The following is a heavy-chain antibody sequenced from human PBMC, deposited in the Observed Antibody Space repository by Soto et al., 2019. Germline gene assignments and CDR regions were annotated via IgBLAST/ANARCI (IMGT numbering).Heavy chain of an antibody. CDR1: GGSISSYY. J-gene: IGHJ6*02. D-gene: IGHD3-10*01. CDR3: AREHTMVRGVYYYYGMDV. Sequence: PSETLSLTCTVSGGSISSYYGSWIRQPAGKGLEWIGRIYTSGSTNYNPSLKSRVTMSVDTSKNQFSLKLSSVTAADTAVYYCAREHTMVRGVYYYYGMDVWGQGTTVTVSS. V-gene: IGHV4-4*07. CDR2: IYTSGST.